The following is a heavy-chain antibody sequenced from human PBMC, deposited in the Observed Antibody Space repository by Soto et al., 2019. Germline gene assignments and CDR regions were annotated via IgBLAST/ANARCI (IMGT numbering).Heavy chain of an antibody. CDR1: GFTFSSYS. CDR2: ISSGSSYI. V-gene: IGHV3-21*01. CDR3: ARYLEMATITGYYYGMDV. D-gene: IGHD5-12*01. Sequence: GGSLRLSCAASGFTFSSYSMNWVRQAPGKGLEWVSSISSGSSYIYYADSVKGRFTISRDNSKNTLYLQMNSLRAEDTAVYYCARYLEMATITGYYYGMDVWGQGTTVTVSS. J-gene: IGHJ6*02.